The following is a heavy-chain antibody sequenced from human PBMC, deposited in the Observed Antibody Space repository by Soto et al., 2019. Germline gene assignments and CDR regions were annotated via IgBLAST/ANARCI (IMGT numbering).Heavy chain of an antibody. CDR1: GFTFSSYA. CDR2: ISGSGGST. V-gene: IGHV3-23*01. CDR3: ASRSSGWYFDY. Sequence: VQLLESGGGLVQPGGSLRLSCAASGFTFSSYAMNWVRQAPGKGLEWVSVISGSGGSTYYEDSVKGRFTISRDNSKYTLYQQMNSLRAEDTAVYYCASRSSGWYFDYCGQGNLVTVSS. J-gene: IGHJ4*02. D-gene: IGHD6-19*01.